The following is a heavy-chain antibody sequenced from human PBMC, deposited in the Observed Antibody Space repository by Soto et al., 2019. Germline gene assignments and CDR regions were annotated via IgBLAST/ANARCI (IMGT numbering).Heavy chain of an antibody. V-gene: IGHV4-59*01. J-gene: IGHJ4*02. CDR1: GGYISSYY. Sequence: LETLSLTSIVSGGYISSYYWSWFRQPPGKGLEWIGDIYSSGRTNYNPSLKSRVTISFDPSKSQFSLKLISVTAADPAVYYCGGKKSSSPFFDYWGQGTLVNVSS. D-gene: IGHD6-6*01. CDR3: GGKKSSSPFFDY. CDR2: IYSSGRT.